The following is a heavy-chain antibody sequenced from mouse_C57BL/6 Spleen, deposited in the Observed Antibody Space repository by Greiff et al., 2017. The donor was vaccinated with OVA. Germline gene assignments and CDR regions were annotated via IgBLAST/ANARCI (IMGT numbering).Heavy chain of an antibody. CDR3: ARNGSSHSYWYFDV. CDR1: DSEVFPIAY. Sequence: VKLQESGSELRSPGSSVKLSCKDFDSEVFPIAYMSWVRQKPGHGFEWIGGILPSIGRTIYGEKFEDKATLDADTLSNTAYLELNSLTSEDSAIYYCARNGSSHSYWYFDVWGTGTTVTVSS. D-gene: IGHD1-1*01. J-gene: IGHJ1*03. CDR2: ILPSIGRT. V-gene: IGHV15-2*01.